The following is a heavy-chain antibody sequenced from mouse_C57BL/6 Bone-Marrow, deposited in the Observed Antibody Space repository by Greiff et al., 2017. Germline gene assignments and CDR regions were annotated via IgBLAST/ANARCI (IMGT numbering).Heavy chain of an antibody. CDR2: IDPSTSDT. CDR1: GYTFTSYW. D-gene: IGHD6-1*01. CDR3: SARED. J-gene: IGHJ2*01. V-gene: IGHV1-69*01. Sequence: VQLQQPGAELVMPGASVKLSCTASGYTFTSYWMHWVKQRPGQGLEWIGEIDPSTSDTKYNPKFKGKSTLTVDTSSSTAYMQLSSLTSEYSAVYYCSAREDWGPGTTLTVSS.